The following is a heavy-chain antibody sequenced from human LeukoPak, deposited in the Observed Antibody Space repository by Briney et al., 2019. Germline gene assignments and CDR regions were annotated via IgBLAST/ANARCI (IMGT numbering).Heavy chain of an antibody. V-gene: IGHV3-48*03. CDR2: ISSSGSTI. J-gene: IGHJ4*02. CDR1: GFTFSTYE. D-gene: IGHD4-17*01. Sequence: GGSLRLSCAASGFTFSTYEMTWVRQSPGKGLEWVSYISSSGSTIYYADSVKGRFTISRDNAKNSLYLQMNSLRAEDTAVYYCARAGGDYALGYWGQGTLVTVSS. CDR3: ARAGGDYALGY.